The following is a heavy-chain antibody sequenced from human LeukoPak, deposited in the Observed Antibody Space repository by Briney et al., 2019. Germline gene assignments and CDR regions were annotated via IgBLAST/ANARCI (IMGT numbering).Heavy chain of an antibody. Sequence: SETLSLTCAVSGGSISSGGSSWSWIRQPPGKGLEWIGYIYHSGSTYYNPSLKSRVTISVDRSKNQFSLKLSSVTAADTAVYYCASSPGRGAFDIWGQGTMVTVSS. CDR2: IYHSGST. CDR1: GGSISSGGSS. CDR3: ASSPGRGAFDI. V-gene: IGHV4-30-2*01. D-gene: IGHD3-10*01. J-gene: IGHJ3*02.